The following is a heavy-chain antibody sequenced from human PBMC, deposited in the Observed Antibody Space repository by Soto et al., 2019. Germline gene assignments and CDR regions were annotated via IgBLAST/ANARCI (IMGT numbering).Heavy chain of an antibody. Sequence: PGGSLRLSCAASGFTFSSYGMHWVRQAPGKGLEWVAVISYDGSNKYYADSVKGRFTISRDNSKNTLYLQMNSLRAEDTAVYYCAKDLVSLAALIYYSYGMDVCCQGTTVTVSS. V-gene: IGHV3-30*18. CDR1: GFTFSSYG. J-gene: IGHJ6*02. CDR3: AKDLVSLAALIYYSYGMDV. CDR2: ISYDGSNK. D-gene: IGHD3-9*01.